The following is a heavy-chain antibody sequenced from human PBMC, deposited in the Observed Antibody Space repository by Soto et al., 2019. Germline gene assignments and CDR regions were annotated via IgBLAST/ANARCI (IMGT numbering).Heavy chain of an antibody. V-gene: IGHV4-59*01. J-gene: IGHJ4*01. CDR3: ARPSVAAAWGPVDE. CDR1: GFSMSSYD. CDR2: IYYTGST. Sequence: AATPSVSRTIAGFSMSSYDWSWVRKLPGKGLEWIGNIYYTGSTNYNPSLKSRVTISLDTSKNQFSLKLSSVTAADTAVHFCARPSVAAAWGPVDEWGQRSLVTVSS. D-gene: IGHD6-19*01.